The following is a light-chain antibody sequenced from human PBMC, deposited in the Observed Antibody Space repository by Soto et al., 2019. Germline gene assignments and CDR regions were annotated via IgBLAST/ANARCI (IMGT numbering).Light chain of an antibody. V-gene: IGKV3-15*01. CDR1: QSVSSK. Sequence: VVTKSAAALSVSPGQRATLSCRAPQSVSSKLAWYQQRPGQAPRLLIYGASTRATGIPARFSGSGSGTEFTLTISILQSEDFAVYYCQQYNKLPWTFGQGTKVDIK. J-gene: IGKJ1*01. CDR2: GAS. CDR3: QQYNKLPWT.